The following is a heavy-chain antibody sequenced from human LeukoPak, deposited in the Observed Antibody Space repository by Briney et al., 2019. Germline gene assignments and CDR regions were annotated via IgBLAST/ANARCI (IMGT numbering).Heavy chain of an antibody. D-gene: IGHD1-26*01. Sequence: GGSLRLSCAASGFTFSSYAMSWVRQAPGKGLEWVSAISGSGGSTYYADSVKGRFTISRDNSKNTLYVHMNSLRAEDTAVYYCAREFIGTHSGLAFDIWGQGTMVTVSS. V-gene: IGHV3-23*01. CDR3: AREFIGTHSGLAFDI. J-gene: IGHJ3*02. CDR1: GFTFSSYA. CDR2: ISGSGGST.